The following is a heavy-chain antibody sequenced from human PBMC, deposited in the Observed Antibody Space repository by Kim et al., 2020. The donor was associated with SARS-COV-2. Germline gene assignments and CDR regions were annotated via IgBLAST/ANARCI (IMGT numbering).Heavy chain of an antibody. CDR2: IYYSGST. CDR1: GGSISSYY. D-gene: IGHD6-19*01. Sequence: SETLSLTCTVSGGSISSYYWSWIRQPPGKGLEWIGYIYYSGSTNYNPSLKSRVTISVDTSKNQFSLKLSSVTAADTAVYYCARAGYGGAGTFYYYYYGMDVWGQGTTVTVSS. J-gene: IGHJ6*02. CDR3: ARAGYGGAGTFYYYYYGMDV. V-gene: IGHV4-59*08.